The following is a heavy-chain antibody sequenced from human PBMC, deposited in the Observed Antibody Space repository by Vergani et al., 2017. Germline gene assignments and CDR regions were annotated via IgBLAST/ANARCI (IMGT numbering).Heavy chain of an antibody. J-gene: IGHJ6*02. CDR3: ARSGATENYYYYGMDV. D-gene: IGHD5-24*01. CDR2: IYPGDSDT. CDR1: GYSFTNYW. Sequence: EVQLVPSGAEVKTPGESLKISCKGSGYSFTNYWIGWVRQMPGKGLEWMGIIYPGDSDTRYSPSFQGQVTISADKSISTAYLQWSSLKASDTAMYYCARSGATENYYYYGMDVWGQGTTVTVSS. V-gene: IGHV5-51*01.